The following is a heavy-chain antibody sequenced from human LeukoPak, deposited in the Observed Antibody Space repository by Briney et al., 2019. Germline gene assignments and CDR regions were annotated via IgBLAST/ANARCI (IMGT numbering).Heavy chain of an antibody. J-gene: IGHJ4*02. Sequence: GRSLRLSRAASGFTFSSYGMHWVRQAPGKGLEWVAVIWYDGTNKFYADSVKGRFTISRDNSKNTLYLQMSSLRADDTAVYYCVKGFYDILTAYWGGGDYWGQGTLVTASS. CDR2: IWYDGTNK. CDR3: VKGFYDILTAYWGGGDY. V-gene: IGHV3-33*06. CDR1: GFTFSSYG. D-gene: IGHD3-9*01.